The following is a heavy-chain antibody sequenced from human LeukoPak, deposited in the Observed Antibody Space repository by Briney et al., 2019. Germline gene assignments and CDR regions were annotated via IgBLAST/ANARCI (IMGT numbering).Heavy chain of an antibody. J-gene: IGHJ4*02. CDR1: GGSISSGSHY. CDR2: IYTRGST. V-gene: IGHV4-61*02. CDR3: ARESLGDSSGYYLLNYFDY. D-gene: IGHD3-22*01. Sequence: SETLSLTCTVSGGSISSGSHYWRWIRQPAGTGLEWLGRIYTRGSTNYNLSRKSRVTIAVDTSKNQFSLKLSSVTAADTAVYYCARESLGDSSGYYLLNYFDYWGQGTLVTVSS.